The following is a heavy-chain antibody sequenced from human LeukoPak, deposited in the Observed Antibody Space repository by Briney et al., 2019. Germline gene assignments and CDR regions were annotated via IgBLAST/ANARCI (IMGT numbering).Heavy chain of an antibody. CDR3: ARLPLRRFLEWEGDS. D-gene: IGHD3-3*01. CDR2: IYYSGST. J-gene: IGHJ5*02. V-gene: IGHV4-59*12. Sequence: SETLSLTCTVSGGSISSYYWSWIRQPPGKGLEWIGCIYYSGSTNYNPSLKSRVTISVDTSKNQFSLKLSSVTAADTAVYYCARLPLRRFLEWEGDSWGQGTLVTVSS. CDR1: GGSISSYY.